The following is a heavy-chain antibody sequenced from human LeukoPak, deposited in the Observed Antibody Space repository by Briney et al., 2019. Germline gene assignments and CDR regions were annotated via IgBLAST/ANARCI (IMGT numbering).Heavy chain of an antibody. CDR3: ARKEGGNFDY. J-gene: IGHJ4*02. CDR1: GFTFSSYS. D-gene: IGHD3-16*01. Sequence: KTGGSLRLSCSASGFTFSSYSMNWVRQAPGKGLEWVSSISSSSSYIHYADSAKGRFTISRDNAKNSLYLQMNSLRAEDTAVYYCARKEGGNFDYWGQGSLVTVSS. CDR2: ISSSSSYI. V-gene: IGHV3-21*01.